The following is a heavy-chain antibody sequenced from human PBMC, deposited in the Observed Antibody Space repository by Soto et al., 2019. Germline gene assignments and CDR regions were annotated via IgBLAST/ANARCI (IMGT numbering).Heavy chain of an antibody. V-gene: IGHV4-59*01. CDR1: GGSISNYY. J-gene: IGHJ3*02. CDR3: AREESSSSGEGSFDI. CDR2: IYYTGST. D-gene: IGHD6-6*01. Sequence: QVQLQESGPGLVKPSETLSLTCTVSGGSISNYYWTWIRQPPGKGLEWIGYIYYTGSTNYNPSLKSRVTISLDTSKNQFSLKLRSVTAADTDVYYCAREESSSSGEGSFDIWGQGTMVTVSS.